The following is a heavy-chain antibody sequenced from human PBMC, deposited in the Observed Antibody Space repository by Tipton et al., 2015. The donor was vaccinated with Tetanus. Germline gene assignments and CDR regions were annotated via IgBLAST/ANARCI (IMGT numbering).Heavy chain of an antibody. CDR2: ISWNSGSI. V-gene: IGHV3-9*01. CDR3: AKMSTLYDFLDV. J-gene: IGHJ6*02. Sequence: SLRLSCAASGFTFDDYAMHWVRQAPGKGLEWVSGISWNSGSIGYADSVKGRFTISRDNAKNSLYLQMNSLRAEDTALYYCAKMSTLYDFLDVWGQGTTVTVSS. CDR1: GFTFDDYA. D-gene: IGHD3-3*01.